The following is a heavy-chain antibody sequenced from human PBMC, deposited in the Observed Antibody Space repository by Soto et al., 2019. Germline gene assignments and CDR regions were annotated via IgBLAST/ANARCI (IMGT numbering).Heavy chain of an antibody. CDR3: ARVPRIHDFWSGYIDY. CDR1: GYTFTSYG. D-gene: IGHD3-3*01. CDR2: ISAYNGNT. J-gene: IGHJ4*02. V-gene: IGHV1-18*01. Sequence: ASVKVSCKASGYTFTSYGISWVRQAPGQGLEWMGWISAYNGNTNYAQKLQGRVTMTTDTSTSTAYMELRSLRSDDTAVYYCARVPRIHDFWSGYIDYWGQGTLVTVSS.